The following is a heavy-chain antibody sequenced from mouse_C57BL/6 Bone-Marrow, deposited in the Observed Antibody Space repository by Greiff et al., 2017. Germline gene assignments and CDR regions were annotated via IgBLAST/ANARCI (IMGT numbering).Heavy chain of an antibody. D-gene: IGHD1-1*01. CDR1: GYTFTDYY. Sequence: VQLQEPGPELVKPGASVKISCKASGYTFTDYYINWVKQRPGQGLEWIGWIYPGSGNTKYNEKFKGKATLTVDTTSSTAYMQLSSLTSEASAVYFRARHGYGYAMDYWGQGTSVTVSS. J-gene: IGHJ4*01. CDR2: IYPGSGNT. V-gene: IGHV1-84*01. CDR3: ARHGYGYAMDY.